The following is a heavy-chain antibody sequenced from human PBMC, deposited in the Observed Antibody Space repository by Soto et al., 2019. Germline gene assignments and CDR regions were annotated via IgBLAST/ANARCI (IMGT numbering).Heavy chain of an antibody. J-gene: IGHJ4*02. V-gene: IGHV4-4*02. CDR1: GGSISTSNW. D-gene: IGHD6-13*01. Sequence: QVQLQESGPGLVKPSGTLSLTCAVSGGSISTSNWWSWVRQPPGKGLEWIGEVYRTGSTNYNPSLQSRLTTAVDKSKNHFSLKLTSLTAADTAVYYCARARATIAAAAIFDCWGQGTLVTVSS. CDR2: VYRTGST. CDR3: ARARATIAAAAIFDC.